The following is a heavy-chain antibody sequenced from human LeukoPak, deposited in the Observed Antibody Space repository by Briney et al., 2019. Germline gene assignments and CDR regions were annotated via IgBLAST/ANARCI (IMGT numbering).Heavy chain of an antibody. J-gene: IGHJ4*02. CDR1: GGSISSSSYN. V-gene: IGHV4-39*01. Sequence: PSETLSLTCTVSGGSISSSSYNWGWIRQPPGKGLEWIGSIYYSGSTYYNPSPKSRVTISVDTSKNQFSLKLSSVTAADTAVYYCARHKYSGSYSLTDYWGQGTLVTVSS. CDR3: ARHKYSGSYSLTDY. CDR2: IYYSGST. D-gene: IGHD1-26*01.